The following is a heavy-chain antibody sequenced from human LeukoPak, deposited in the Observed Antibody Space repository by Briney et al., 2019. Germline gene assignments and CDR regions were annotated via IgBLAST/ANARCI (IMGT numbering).Heavy chain of an antibody. V-gene: IGHV3-30*04. D-gene: IGHD6-6*01. J-gene: IGHJ4*02. Sequence: GGSLRLSCAASGFTFSSYAMHWVRQAPGKGLEWVAVISYDGSNKYYADSVKGRFTISRDNSKNTLYLQMNSLRAEDTAVYYCAREPHSSCFDYWGQGTLLTVSS. CDR3: AREPHSSCFDY. CDR2: ISYDGSNK. CDR1: GFTFSSYA.